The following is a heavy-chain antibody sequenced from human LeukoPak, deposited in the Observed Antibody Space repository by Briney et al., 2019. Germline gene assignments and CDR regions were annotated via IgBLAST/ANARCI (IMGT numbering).Heavy chain of an antibody. CDR3: ARYNNWKFDY. Sequence: PGGSLRLSCVASGFTFSSYWMQWVRQAPGKRLVWVSRITNDGSSTSYADSVKGRFTISRDNAKNTLYLQMNSLRAEDTAVYYCARYNNWKFDYWGQGTLVTVSS. CDR1: GFTFSSYW. D-gene: IGHD1-1*01. CDR2: ITNDGSST. J-gene: IGHJ4*02. V-gene: IGHV3-74*01.